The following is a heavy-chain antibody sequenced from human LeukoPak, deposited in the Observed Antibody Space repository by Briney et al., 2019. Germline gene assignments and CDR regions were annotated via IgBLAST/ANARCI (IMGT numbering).Heavy chain of an antibody. J-gene: IGHJ3*02. Sequence: ASVKVSCKASVYTFTSYGISWVRQAPGQGLEWMGWISAYNGNTNYAQKLQGRVTMTTDTSTSTAFMELRSLRSDDTAVYYCARDLVLVPYYYGSSGYYYEDDAFDIWGQGTMVTVSS. CDR3: ARDLVLVPYYYGSSGYYYEDDAFDI. CDR1: VYTFTSYG. D-gene: IGHD3-22*01. V-gene: IGHV1-18*01. CDR2: ISAYNGNT.